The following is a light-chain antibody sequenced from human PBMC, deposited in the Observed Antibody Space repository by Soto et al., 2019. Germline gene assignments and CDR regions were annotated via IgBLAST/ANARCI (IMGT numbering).Light chain of an antibody. J-gene: IGLJ2*01. CDR3: SSYTGRSTPI. V-gene: IGLV2-14*01. CDR1: SSDVGGFDY. CDR2: EVS. Sequence: ALTQPASVSGSPGQSITISCTGTSSDVGGFDYVSWYQRHPGKAPKLIIYEVSNRPSGVSNRFSGFKSGNTASLTISGLRAEDEADYYCSSYTGRSTPIFGGGTKLTVL.